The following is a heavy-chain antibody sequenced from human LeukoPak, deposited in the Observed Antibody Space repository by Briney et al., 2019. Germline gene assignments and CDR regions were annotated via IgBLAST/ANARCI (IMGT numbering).Heavy chain of an antibody. CDR2: INPNSGGT. CDR3: ASGDYYDSSGYYSNFDY. V-gene: IGHV1-2*02. J-gene: IGHJ4*02. CDR1: GYTFTGYY. Sequence: AASVKVSCKASGYTFTGYYMHWVRQAPGQGLEWMGWINPNSGGTNYAQKFQGRVTMTRDTSISTAYMELSRLRSDDTAVYYCASGDYYDSSGYYSNFDYWGQGTLVTVSS. D-gene: IGHD3-22*01.